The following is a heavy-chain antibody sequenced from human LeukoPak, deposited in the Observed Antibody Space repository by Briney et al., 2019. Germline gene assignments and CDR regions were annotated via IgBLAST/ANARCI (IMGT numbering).Heavy chain of an antibody. CDR1: GFTFSSYS. CDR3: AKARGGYSSSWYDVGGAFDI. CDR2: ISSSSSYI. Sequence: GGSLRLSCAASGFTFSSYSMNWVRQAPGKGLEWVSSISSSSSYIYYADSVKGRFTISRDNAKNSLYLQMNSLRAEDTAVYYYAKARGGYSSSWYDVGGAFDIWGQGTMVTVSS. J-gene: IGHJ3*02. D-gene: IGHD6-13*01. V-gene: IGHV3-21*01.